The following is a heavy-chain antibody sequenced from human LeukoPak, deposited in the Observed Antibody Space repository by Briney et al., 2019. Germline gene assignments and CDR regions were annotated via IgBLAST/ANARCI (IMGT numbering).Heavy chain of an antibody. V-gene: IGHV1-69*06. J-gene: IGHJ1*01. Sequence: SVKVSCKAFGGTFSSYAISWVRQAPGQGLEWMGGIIPIFGTANYAQKFQGRVTITADKSTSTAYMELSSLRSEDTAVYYCARVPYSSSWYFFQHWGQGTLVTVSS. CDR1: GGTFSSYA. CDR3: ARVPYSSSWYFFQH. D-gene: IGHD6-13*01. CDR2: IIPIFGTA.